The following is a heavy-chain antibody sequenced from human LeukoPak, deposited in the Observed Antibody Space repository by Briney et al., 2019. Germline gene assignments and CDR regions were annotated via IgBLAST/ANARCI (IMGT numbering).Heavy chain of an antibody. Sequence: PGGSLRLSCGASGFTFSSYGMSWVPQAPGKGLEWVSAISGSGGSTYYADSVKGRFTISRDNSKNTLYLQMNSLRAEDTAVYYCAKEAGIVGATGCIDYWGQGTLVTVSS. J-gene: IGHJ4*02. V-gene: IGHV3-23*01. CDR2: ISGSGGST. D-gene: IGHD1-26*01. CDR3: AKEAGIVGATGCIDY. CDR1: GFTFSSYG.